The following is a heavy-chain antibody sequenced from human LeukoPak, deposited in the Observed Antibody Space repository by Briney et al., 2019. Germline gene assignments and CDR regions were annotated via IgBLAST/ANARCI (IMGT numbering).Heavy chain of an antibody. V-gene: IGHV3-48*03. Sequence: GGSLRLSCAASGFTFSSCEMNWVRQAPGKGLEWVSYINSSGSTINYATYVKGRFTISRDNAKNSLYLQMNSLRAEDTAVYYCARRYDRFYWYMDVWGKGTTVTVSS. CDR3: ARRYDRFYWYMDV. CDR1: GFTFSSCE. D-gene: IGHD3-22*01. CDR2: INSSGSTI. J-gene: IGHJ6*03.